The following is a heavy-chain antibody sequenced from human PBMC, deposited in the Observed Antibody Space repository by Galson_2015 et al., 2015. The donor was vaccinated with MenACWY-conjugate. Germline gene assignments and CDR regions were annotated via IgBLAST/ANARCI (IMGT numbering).Heavy chain of an antibody. CDR1: GGSISSSSYY. CDR3: RKSLTQHYDSSGNRGGAFDI. V-gene: IGHV4-39*01. J-gene: IGHJ3*02. D-gene: IGHD3-22*01. CDR2: IYYSGST. Sequence: ETLSLTCTVSGGSISSSSYYWGWIRQPPGEGLEWIGSIYYSGSTYYNPSLKSRVTISVDTSKNQFSLKLSSVTAADTAVYYCRKSLTQHYDSSGNRGGAFDIWGQGTMVTVSS.